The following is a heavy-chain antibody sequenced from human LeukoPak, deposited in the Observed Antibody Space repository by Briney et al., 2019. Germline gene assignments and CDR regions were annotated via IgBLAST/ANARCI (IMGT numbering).Heavy chain of an antibody. CDR1: GFTFSSYA. V-gene: IGHV3-23*01. J-gene: IGHJ5*02. CDR2: ISGSGGST. Sequence: GGSLRLSCAASGFTFSSYAMSWVRQAPGRGLEWVSAISGSGGSTYYADSVKGRFTISRDNSKNTLYLQMNSLRAEDTAVYYCAKILMVGKWFDPWGQGTLVTVSS. CDR3: AKILMVGKWFDP. D-gene: IGHD2-8*01.